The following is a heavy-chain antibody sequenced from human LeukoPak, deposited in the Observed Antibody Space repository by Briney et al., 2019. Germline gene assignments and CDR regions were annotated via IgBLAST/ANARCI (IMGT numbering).Heavy chain of an antibody. V-gene: IGHV3-7*03. J-gene: IGHJ4*02. D-gene: IGHD1-26*01. Sequence: GGSLRLSCAASGFTFSSYWMIWVRQAPGKGLEWVANIKQDGSEKYYVDSVKGRFTISRDNAKNSLYLQMNSLRAEDTAVYYCAKFIVGASSRFDFWGQGTLVTVSS. CDR3: AKFIVGASSRFDF. CDR2: IKQDGSEK. CDR1: GFTFSSYW.